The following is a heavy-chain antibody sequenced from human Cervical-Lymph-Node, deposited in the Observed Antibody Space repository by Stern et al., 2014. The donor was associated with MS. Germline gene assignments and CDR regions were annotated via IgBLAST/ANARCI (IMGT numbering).Heavy chain of an antibody. Sequence: EVQLVESGGALVQPGGSLRLSCVASGFTFTSHWMTWVRQAPGKGLEWVAHIKQDGSAKYYVDSAKDRFTISSDNSINSFYLQMHSLRAEDTAVYHCARWMGTGTNGYTIDYWGQGTLVTVSA. D-gene: IGHD2-8*01. J-gene: IGHJ4*02. CDR2: IKQDGSAK. V-gene: IGHV3-7*01. CDR3: ARWMGTGTNGYTIDY. CDR1: GFTFTSHW.